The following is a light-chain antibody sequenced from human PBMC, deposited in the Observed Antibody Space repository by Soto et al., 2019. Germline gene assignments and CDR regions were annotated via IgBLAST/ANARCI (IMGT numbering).Light chain of an antibody. CDR2: QAS. Sequence: DIPMTQSPSALSASVGDRVIITCRASQSISHWLAWYQQKPGKAPKLLISQASDLQSGVPLRFSGSGSGTEFTLTISSLQPDDFATYYCQQYDTYSLTFGGGTKVEIK. J-gene: IGKJ4*01. V-gene: IGKV1-5*03. CDR3: QQYDTYSLT. CDR1: QSISHW.